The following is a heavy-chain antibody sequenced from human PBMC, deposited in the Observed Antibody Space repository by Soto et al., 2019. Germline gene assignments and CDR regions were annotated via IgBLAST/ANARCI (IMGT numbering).Heavy chain of an antibody. D-gene: IGHD7-27*01. J-gene: IGHJ3*02. V-gene: IGHV3-30*18. CDR3: AKTPPGRVGNAFDI. Sequence: QVQLVESGGGVVQPGRSLRLSCAASGFTFSSYGMHWVRQAPGKGLEWVAVISYEGSNKNYADSVKGRFTISRDNSKNTLYLQMNSLRAEDTAVYYGAKTPPGRVGNAFDIWGQGTMVTVSS. CDR1: GFTFSSYG. CDR2: ISYEGSNK.